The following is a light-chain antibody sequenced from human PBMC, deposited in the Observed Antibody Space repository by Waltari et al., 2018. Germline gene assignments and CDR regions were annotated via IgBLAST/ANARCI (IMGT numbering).Light chain of an antibody. V-gene: IGLV2-11*01. CDR2: DVI. CDR3: CSYAGTYTFK. Sequence: SALTQPRSVSGSPGQSHTLPCTGTNCNVCGYNYFSWYQQHPGKAPQLMIYDVIKRPSGVPDRFSGSKSGNTDSLTIAGRQAEDTADYYCCSYAGTYTFKFGGGTKLTVL. J-gene: IGLJ2*01. CDR1: NCNVCGYNY.